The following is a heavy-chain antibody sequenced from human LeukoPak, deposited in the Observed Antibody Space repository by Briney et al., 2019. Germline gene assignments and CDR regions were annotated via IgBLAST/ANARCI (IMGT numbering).Heavy chain of an antibody. Sequence: SETLSLTCAVYGGSFSGYYWSWIRQPPGKGLEWIGEINHSGSTNYNPSLKSRVTISVDTSKNQFSLKLSSVTAADTAVYYCARHSVLKDSSSWFDPWGQGTLVTVSS. D-gene: IGHD2-15*01. V-gene: IGHV4-34*01. J-gene: IGHJ5*02. CDR3: ARHSVLKDSSSWFDP. CDR2: INHSGST. CDR1: GGSFSGYY.